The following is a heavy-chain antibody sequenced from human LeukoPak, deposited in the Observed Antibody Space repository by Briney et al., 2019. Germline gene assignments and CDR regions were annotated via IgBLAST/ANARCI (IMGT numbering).Heavy chain of an antibody. V-gene: IGHV3-11*01. CDR1: GLTFSDTN. J-gene: IGHJ3*01. D-gene: IGHD4-17*01. CDR2: IRRVPTDL. CDR3: ARRARDFGDSHAFDV. Sequence: GESLRLSCVAPGLTFSDTNLAWIRQAPGKGLEWISYIRRVPTDLYYADSVKGRFTITRDNAKNSLYLQMNSLRAEDTANYYCARRARDFGDSHAFDVWGQGTMVTVSS.